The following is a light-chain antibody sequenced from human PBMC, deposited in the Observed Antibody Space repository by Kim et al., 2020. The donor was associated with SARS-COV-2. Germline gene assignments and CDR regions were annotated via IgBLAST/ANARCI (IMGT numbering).Light chain of an antibody. CDR3: SSYTSSNTYV. CDR2: EVN. CDR1: SSDVGTYAR. Sequence: GQSVTSSCTGTSSDVGTYARVSWYQQPPGTVPKLMIYEVNDRPSGVPDRFSGSKSGNTASLTISGLQPEDEADYYCSSYTSSNTYVFGTGTKVTVL. V-gene: IGLV2-18*02. J-gene: IGLJ1*01.